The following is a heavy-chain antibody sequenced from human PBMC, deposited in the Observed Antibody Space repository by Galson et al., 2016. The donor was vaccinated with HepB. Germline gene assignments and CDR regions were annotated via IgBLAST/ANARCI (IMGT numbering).Heavy chain of an antibody. CDR3: ARLERYCSGGSCYPTYFDY. CDR1: GYSFTSYW. CDR2: IYPGDSDT. D-gene: IGHD2-15*01. Sequence: QSGAEVKKPGESLKTSCPGSGYSFTSYWIGWVRQMPGKGLEWMGIIYPGDSDTRYSPSFPGQVTFSANKSISTAYLQCSLQASDTAMYYCARLERYCSGGSCYPTYFDYWGQGTLVTVSS. V-gene: IGHV5-51*01. J-gene: IGHJ4*02.